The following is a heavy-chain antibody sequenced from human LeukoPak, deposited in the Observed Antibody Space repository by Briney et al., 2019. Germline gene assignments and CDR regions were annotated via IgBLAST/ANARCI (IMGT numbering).Heavy chain of an antibody. V-gene: IGHV4-34*01. D-gene: IGHD2-8*01. CDR2: INHSGST. J-gene: IGHJ5*02. CDR3: ARLPSRKWFPPRRNWFDP. Sequence: PSETLSLTCAVYGGSFSGYYWSWIRQPPGKGLEWIGEINHSGSTNYNPSLKSRVTISVDTSKNQFSLKLSSVTAADTAVYYCARLPSRKWFPPRRNWFDPWGQGTLVTVSS. CDR1: GGSFSGYY.